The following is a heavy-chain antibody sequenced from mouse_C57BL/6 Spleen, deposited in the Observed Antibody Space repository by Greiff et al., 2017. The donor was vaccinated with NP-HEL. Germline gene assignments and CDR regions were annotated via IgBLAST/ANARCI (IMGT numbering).Heavy chain of an antibody. CDR2: IYPGSGNT. V-gene: IGHV1-76*01. CDR1: GYTFTDYY. D-gene: IGHD1-1*01. J-gene: IGHJ1*03. CDR3: ARGSSDWYFDV. Sequence: LVESGAELVRPGASVKLSCKASGYTFTDYYINWVKQRPGQGLEWIARIYPGSGNTYYNEKFKGKATLTAEKSSSTAYMQLSSLTSEDSAVYFCARGSSDWYFDVWGTGTTVTVSS.